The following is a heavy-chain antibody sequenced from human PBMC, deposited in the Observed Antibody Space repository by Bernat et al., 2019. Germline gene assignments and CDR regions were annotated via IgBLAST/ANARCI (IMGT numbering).Heavy chain of an antibody. Sequence: QVQLVESGGGGVQPGGSLRLSCAASGFTFRSHGMHWVRQAPGKGLEWVAVIWYDGSKKYYADSVMGRFTITRDNSKSTLYLQMNNLRADDTAVYYCARDIRSRWLDDWGQGVLVTVSS. D-gene: IGHD6-13*01. J-gene: IGHJ4*02. CDR3: ARDIRSRWLDD. V-gene: IGHV3-33*01. CDR2: IWYDGSKK. CDR1: GFTFRSHG.